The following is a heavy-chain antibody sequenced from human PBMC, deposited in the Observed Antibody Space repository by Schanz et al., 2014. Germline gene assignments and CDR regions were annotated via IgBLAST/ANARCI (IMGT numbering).Heavy chain of an antibody. V-gene: IGHV3-33*08. Sequence: VQLVESGGGVVQPGGSLRLSCAASGFGFSSYSMNWVRQAPGKGLEWVAVIWSDGTNEYYADSVKGRFTISGDSSKYTVYLQMNSLRADDTAVYYCAKGPYYYYYMDVWGNGTTVTVSS. CDR1: GFGFSSYS. CDR2: IWSDGTNE. CDR3: AKGPYYYYYMDV. J-gene: IGHJ6*03.